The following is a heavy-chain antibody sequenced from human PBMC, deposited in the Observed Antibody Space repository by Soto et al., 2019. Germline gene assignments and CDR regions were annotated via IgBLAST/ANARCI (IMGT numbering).Heavy chain of an antibody. CDR1: GGSISSGGDY. CDR3: ARAHSDIVVVPAAKGWFDP. D-gene: IGHD2-2*01. V-gene: IGHV4-31*03. J-gene: IGHJ5*02. Sequence: SETLSLTCTVSGGSISSGGDYWSWIRQHPGKGLEWIGYIYYSGSTYYNPSLKSRVTISVDTSKNQFSLKLSSLTAADTAVYYCARAHSDIVVVPAAKGWFDPWGQGTLVTVSS. CDR2: IYYSGST.